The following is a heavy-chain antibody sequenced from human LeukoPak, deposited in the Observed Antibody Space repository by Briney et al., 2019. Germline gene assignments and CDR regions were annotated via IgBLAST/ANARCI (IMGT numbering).Heavy chain of an antibody. D-gene: IGHD1-7*01. J-gene: IGHJ4*02. Sequence: TGGSLRLSCAASGFTFSSYGMHWVRQAPGKGLEWVAVISYDGSNKYYADSVKGRFTISRDNSKNTLYLQMNSLRAEDTAVYYCAKDLELELPLDYWGQGTLVTVSS. CDR3: AKDLELELPLDY. V-gene: IGHV3-30*18. CDR2: ISYDGSNK. CDR1: GFTFSSYG.